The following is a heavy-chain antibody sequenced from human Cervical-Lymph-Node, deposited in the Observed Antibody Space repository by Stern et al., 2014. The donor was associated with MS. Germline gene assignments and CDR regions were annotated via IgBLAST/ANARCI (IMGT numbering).Heavy chain of an antibody. CDR3: ARAFYDSSGLYVDH. CDR1: GGTFRSHA. D-gene: IGHD3-22*01. J-gene: IGHJ4*02. V-gene: IGHV1-69*06. CDR2: IIPMFGTP. Sequence: VQLVESGAEVKKPGSSVKVSCKASGGTFRSHAISWARQAPGQGLEWMGGIIPMFGTPNYAQKLQGRVAITADKSTSTAYMELSSLRSEDTTVYYCARAFYDSSGLYVDHWGQGTLVTVSS.